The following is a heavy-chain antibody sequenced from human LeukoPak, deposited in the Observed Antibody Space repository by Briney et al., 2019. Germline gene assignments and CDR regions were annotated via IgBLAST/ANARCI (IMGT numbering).Heavy chain of an antibody. CDR3: ARAGGSSWADY. CDR1: GFSFSSYW. J-gene: IGHJ4*02. Sequence: GGSLRLSCAASGFSFSSYWTTWVRQAPGKGLEWVANIKQDGSEKNYVDSVKGRFTISRDNAKNSLFLQINSLRAEDTAVYYCARAGGSSWADYWGQGTLVTVSS. D-gene: IGHD6-13*01. V-gene: IGHV3-7*01. CDR2: IKQDGSEK.